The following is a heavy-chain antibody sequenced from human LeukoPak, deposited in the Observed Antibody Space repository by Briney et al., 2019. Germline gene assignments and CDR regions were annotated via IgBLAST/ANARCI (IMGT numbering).Heavy chain of an antibody. CDR3: ARDPVVVGTAMAGFG. CDR1: GYTFTSYA. V-gene: IGHV1-3*01. J-gene: IGHJ4*02. CDR2: INAGNGNT. Sequence: GASVKVSCKASGYTFTSYAMHWVRQAPGQRLEWMGWINAGNGNTKYSQKFQGRVAITRDTSASTAYMELSSLRSEDTAVYYCARDPVVVGTAMAGFGWGQGTLVTVSS. D-gene: IGHD6-19*01.